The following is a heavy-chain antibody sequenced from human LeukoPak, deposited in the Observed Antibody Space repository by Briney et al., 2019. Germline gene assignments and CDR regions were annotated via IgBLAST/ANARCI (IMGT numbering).Heavy chain of an antibody. CDR1: GFTFSSYA. CDR3: ARGFPHYYDSSGIKFDY. Sequence: GGSLRLSCAASGFTFSSYALHWVRQAPGKGLEWVAVISYDGRSKKYADPVKGRFTISRDNSKNTLDLQMNSLRAEDTAVYYCARGFPHYYDSSGIKFDYWGQGTLVTVSS. J-gene: IGHJ4*02. D-gene: IGHD3-22*01. CDR2: ISYDGRSK. V-gene: IGHV3-30*04.